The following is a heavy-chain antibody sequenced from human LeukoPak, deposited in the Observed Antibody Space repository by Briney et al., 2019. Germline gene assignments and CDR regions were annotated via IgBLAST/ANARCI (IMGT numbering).Heavy chain of an antibody. CDR3: ARDPSGNSFNFDY. V-gene: IGHV3-30-3*01. CDR2: ISYDGSNK. J-gene: IGHJ4*02. Sequence: GRSLRLSCAASGFTFSSYAMHWVRQAPGKGLEWVAVISYDGSNKYYADSVKGRFTISRDNSKNTLYLQMNSLRAEDTAVYYCARDPSGNSFNFDYWGQGTLVTVSS. D-gene: IGHD4-23*01. CDR1: GFTFSSYA.